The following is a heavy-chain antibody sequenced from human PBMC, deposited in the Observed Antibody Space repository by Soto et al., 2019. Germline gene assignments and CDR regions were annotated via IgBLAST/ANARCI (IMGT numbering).Heavy chain of an antibody. D-gene: IGHD6-19*01. CDR1: GFTFSSCG. J-gene: IGHJ4*02. CDR2: IWYDGSNK. V-gene: IGHV3-33*01. CDR3: ARDRSGALIAVAAFDY. Sequence: QVQLVESGGGVVQPGRSLRLSCAASGFTFSSCGMHWVRQAPGKGLEWVAVIWYDGSNKYYADSVKGRFTISRDNSKNTLYLQMNSLRAEDTAVYYCARDRSGALIAVAAFDYWGQGTLVTVSS.